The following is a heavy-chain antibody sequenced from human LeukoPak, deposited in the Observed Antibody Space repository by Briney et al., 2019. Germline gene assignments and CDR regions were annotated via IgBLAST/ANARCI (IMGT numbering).Heavy chain of an antibody. V-gene: IGHV3-7*01. D-gene: IGHD6-6*01. CDR1: GFTFSNYW. CDR2: IDQDGSVK. Sequence: GGSLRLSCAASGFTFSNYWMSWVRQAPGRGLEWVANIDQDGSVKYYVDSVKGRFTISRDNAKNSQYLQMNSLRVEDTAVYYCARIGYSSSSLDYWGQGTLVTVSS. J-gene: IGHJ4*02. CDR3: ARIGYSSSSLDY.